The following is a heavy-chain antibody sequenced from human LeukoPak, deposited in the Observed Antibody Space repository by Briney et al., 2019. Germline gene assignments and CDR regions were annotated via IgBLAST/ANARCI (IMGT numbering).Heavy chain of an antibody. J-gene: IGHJ5*02. CDR1: GYSISSDYY. CDR2: ISSSGSTI. D-gene: IGHD6-19*01. CDR3: ARSSGWWGDWFDP. V-gene: IGHV3-11*01. Sequence: LSLTCTVSGYSISSDYYMSWIRQAPGKGLEWVSYISSSGSTIYYADSVKGRFTISRDNAKNSLYLQMNSLRAEDTAVYYCARSSGWWGDWFDPWGQGTLVTVSS.